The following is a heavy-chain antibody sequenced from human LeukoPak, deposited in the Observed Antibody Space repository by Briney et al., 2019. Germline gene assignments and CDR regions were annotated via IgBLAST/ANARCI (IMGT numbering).Heavy chain of an antibody. CDR3: AHRREYCSGGSCYDGDY. J-gene: IGHJ4*02. CDR2: IYWDDDK. Sequence: SGPTLVKPTQTLTLTCTFSGFSLSTSGVGVGWIRQPPGKALEWLALIYWDDDKRYSPSLKSRLTITKDTSKNQVVLTMTNMDPVDTATYYCAHRREYCSGGSCYDGDYWGQGTLVTVSS. V-gene: IGHV2-5*02. CDR1: GFSLSTSGVG. D-gene: IGHD2-15*01.